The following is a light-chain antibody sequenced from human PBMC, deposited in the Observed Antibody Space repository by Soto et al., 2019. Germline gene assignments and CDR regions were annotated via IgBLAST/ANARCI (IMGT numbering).Light chain of an antibody. CDR3: HQYYSYPYT. V-gene: IGKV1-5*03. CDR1: ESIDDW. Sequence: DIQMTHSPSILSASVGDRVTITCRASESIDDWLAWYQQKPGKAPKLLIYQASTLESGVSSRFTGSGSGADFTLTISSLQPDDFATYYCHQYYSYPYTFGQGTKLEIK. J-gene: IGKJ2*01. CDR2: QAS.